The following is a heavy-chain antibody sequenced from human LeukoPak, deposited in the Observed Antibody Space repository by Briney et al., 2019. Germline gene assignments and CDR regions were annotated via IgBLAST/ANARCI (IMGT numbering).Heavy chain of an antibody. CDR2: MNPNSGNT. CDR1: GGTFSSYA. Sequence: ASVKVSCKASGGTFSSYAISWVRQATGQGLEWMGWMNPNSGNTGYAQKFQGRVTMTRNTSISTAYMELRSLRSDDTAVYYCARELGSGSYYGYWGQGTLVTVSS. CDR3: ARELGSGSYYGY. J-gene: IGHJ4*02. V-gene: IGHV1-8*02. D-gene: IGHD1-26*01.